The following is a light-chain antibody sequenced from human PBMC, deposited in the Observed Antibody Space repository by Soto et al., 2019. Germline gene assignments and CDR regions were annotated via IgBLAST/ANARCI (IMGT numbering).Light chain of an antibody. Sequence: EIVLTQSPGTLSLSPGERATLSYMASEAILRHYIAWYHQRPGQPPKLLMFGASSRATGVPDRFSCSGSWTDFTLTICRLEPEYFEVYFCQQYGASPYSFGPRTKLEL. CDR3: QQYGASPYS. CDR1: EAILRHY. J-gene: IGKJ2*01. V-gene: IGKV3-20*01. CDR2: GAS.